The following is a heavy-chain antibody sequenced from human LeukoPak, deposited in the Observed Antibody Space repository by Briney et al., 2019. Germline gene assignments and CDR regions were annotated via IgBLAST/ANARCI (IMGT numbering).Heavy chain of an antibody. J-gene: IGHJ5*02. CDR2: INPNSGGT. CDR1: GYTFTGYY. V-gene: IGHV1-2*02. CDR3: ARVSYSNGGFDH. D-gene: IGHD4-4*01. Sequence: GASVTVSCKASGYTFTGYYMHWVRQAPGQGLEWMGWINPNSGGTNYAQKFQGRVTMTRDTSIRTAYMELSRLRSDDTAVYYCARVSYSNGGFDHWGQGTLVTVSS.